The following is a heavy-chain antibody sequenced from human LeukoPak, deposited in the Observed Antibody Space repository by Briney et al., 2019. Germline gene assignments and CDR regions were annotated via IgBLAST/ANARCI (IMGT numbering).Heavy chain of an antibody. Sequence: SETLSLTCTVSGGSISSSSYYWGWIRQPPGKGLEWIGSIYYSGSTYYNPSLKSRVTISVDTSKNQFSLKLSSVTAADTAVYYCARTIVVVVAATRRGYYMDVWGKGTTVTVSS. CDR3: ARTIVVVVAATRRGYYMDV. CDR1: GGSISSSSYY. CDR2: IYYSGST. J-gene: IGHJ6*03. V-gene: IGHV4-39*07. D-gene: IGHD2-15*01.